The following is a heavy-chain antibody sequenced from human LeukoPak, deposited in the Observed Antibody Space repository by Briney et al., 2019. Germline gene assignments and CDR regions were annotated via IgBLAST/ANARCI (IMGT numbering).Heavy chain of an antibody. V-gene: IGHV3-21*01. CDR1: GFTFRSYS. CDR2: ISSSSRYI. Sequence: PGGSLRLSCAASGFTFRSYSMNWVRQAPGKGLEWVSSISSSSRYIYYADSVKGRFTISRDDAKNSLYLQMSSLRAEDTAVYYCARAGTTVTANTYYYYLDVWGKGTTVTVSS. D-gene: IGHD4-11*01. J-gene: IGHJ6*03. CDR3: ARAGTTVTANTYYYYLDV.